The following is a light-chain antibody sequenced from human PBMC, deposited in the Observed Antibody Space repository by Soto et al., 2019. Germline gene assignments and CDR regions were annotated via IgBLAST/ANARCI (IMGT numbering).Light chain of an antibody. J-gene: IGLJ1*01. V-gene: IGLV2-14*01. CDR3: SSYTSSKV. Sequence: QSALTQPASVSGSPGQSITISCTGTSSDVGGYNYVSWYQQHPGKAPKLMIYEVSNRPSGVSNRFSGSKSGNTASLTISGLQAEDEPDYYCSSYTSSKVFGTGTKLTVL. CDR1: SSDVGGYNY. CDR2: EVS.